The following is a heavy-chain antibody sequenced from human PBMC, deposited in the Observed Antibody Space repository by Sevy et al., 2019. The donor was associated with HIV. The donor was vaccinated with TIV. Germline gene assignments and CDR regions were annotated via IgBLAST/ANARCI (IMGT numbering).Heavy chain of an antibody. CDR1: GFSLTSTGVG. V-gene: IGHV2-5*01. J-gene: IGHJ1*01. D-gene: IGHD3-22*01. CDR3: AHRGGVHFYDSTGYYTRAEYFQH. CDR2: IYWNDDQ. Sequence: SGPTLVKPTETLTLTCTFSGFSLTSTGVGVGWIRQPPGKAPEWLALIYWNDDQRYSPSLKNRLTITKDTSENQVVLTMTNMDPVDTATYYCAHRGGVHFYDSTGYYTRAEYFQHWGQGTLVTVSS.